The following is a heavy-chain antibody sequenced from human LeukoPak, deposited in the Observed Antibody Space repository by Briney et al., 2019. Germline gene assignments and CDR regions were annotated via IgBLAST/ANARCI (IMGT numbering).Heavy chain of an antibody. CDR1: GYTFSSYA. CDR3: AKYGPQDSGSSHFDY. J-gene: IGHJ4*02. V-gene: IGHV3-23*01. D-gene: IGHD1-26*01. CDR2: IRDSGSST. Sequence: QTGGFLRLSCAASGYTFSSYAKSWVRQAPGKGLEWVSAIRDSGSSTHYADSVKGRFTTSRDNSKNTLFLQMNSLRAEDTAIYYCAKYGPQDSGSSHFDYWGQGALVTVSS.